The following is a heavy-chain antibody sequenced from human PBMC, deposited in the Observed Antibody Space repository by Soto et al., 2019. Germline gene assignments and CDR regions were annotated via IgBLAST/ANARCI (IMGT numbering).Heavy chain of an antibody. CDR2: ISWNSGSM. V-gene: IGHV3-9*01. D-gene: IGHD3-22*01. Sequence: EVQLVESGGGLVQPGRSLRLSCAASGFTFDDYAMHWVRQAPGKGLEWVSGISWNSGSMGYADSVKGRFTISRDNAKNSLYLQMNSLRAEDTALYYCVKTSRFVPDPLMIVDGDAFDIWGQGTMVTVSS. CDR1: GFTFDDYA. CDR3: VKTSRFVPDPLMIVDGDAFDI. J-gene: IGHJ3*02.